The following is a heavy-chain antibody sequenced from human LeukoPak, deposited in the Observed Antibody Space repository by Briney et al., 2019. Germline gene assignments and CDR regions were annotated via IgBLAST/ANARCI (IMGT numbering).Heavy chain of an antibody. V-gene: IGHV1-2*06. CDR1: GHTFTGYY. D-gene: IGHD3-22*01. CDR3: ARDLAGSGYSFDY. Sequence: ASVTVSCTASGHTFTGYYMHWVRQAPGQGLEWMGRINPKSGGTNYAQKLQGRVTMTTDTSTSTAYMELGSLRSDDTAVYYCARDLAGSGYSFDYWGQGTLVTVSS. J-gene: IGHJ4*02. CDR2: INPKSGGT.